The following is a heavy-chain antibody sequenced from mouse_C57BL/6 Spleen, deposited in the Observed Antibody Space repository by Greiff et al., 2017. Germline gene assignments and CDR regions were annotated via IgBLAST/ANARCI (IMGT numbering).Heavy chain of an antibody. V-gene: IGHV2-2*01. D-gene: IGHD1-1*01. Sequence: VQLQQSGPGLVQPSQSLSITCTVSGFSLTSYGVHWVRQSPGKGLEWLGVIWSGGSTDCNAAFISKLSISKDNSKSQVFFKMNSLQADDTAIYSCARNKYYGSSYSWFAYWGQGTLVTVSA. CDR1: GFSLTSYG. J-gene: IGHJ3*01. CDR3: ARNKYYGSSYSWFAY. CDR2: IWSGGST.